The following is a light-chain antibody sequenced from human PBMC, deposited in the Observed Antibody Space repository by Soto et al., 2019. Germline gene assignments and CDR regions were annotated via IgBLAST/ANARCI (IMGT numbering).Light chain of an antibody. Sequence: QAVVTQPPSVSGAPGQRVTISCTGSSSNIGAGYDVHWYQQLPGTAPKLLIYGNSNRPSGVPDQFSGSKSGTSASLVITGLQAEDEADYYCAAWDDSLSGVVFGGGTKLTVL. V-gene: IGLV1-40*01. CDR2: GNS. CDR1: SSNIGAGYD. J-gene: IGLJ2*01. CDR3: AAWDDSLSGVV.